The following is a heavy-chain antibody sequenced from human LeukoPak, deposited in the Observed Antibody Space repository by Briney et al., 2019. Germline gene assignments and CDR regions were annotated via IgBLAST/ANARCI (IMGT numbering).Heavy chain of an antibody. Sequence: ASVKVSCKASGGTFSSYAISWVRQAPGQGLEWMGRIIPILCIANYAQKFQGRVTITADKSTSTAYMELSSLRSEDTAVYYCARDLGYSSSSDGSDYWGQGTLVTVSS. D-gene: IGHD6-6*01. V-gene: IGHV1-69*04. CDR2: IIPILCIA. J-gene: IGHJ4*02. CDR1: GGTFSSYA. CDR3: ARDLGYSSSSDGSDY.